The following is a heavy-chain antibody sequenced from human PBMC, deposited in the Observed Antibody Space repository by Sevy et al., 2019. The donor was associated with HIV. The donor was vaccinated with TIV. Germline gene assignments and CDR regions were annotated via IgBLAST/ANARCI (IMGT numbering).Heavy chain of an antibody. D-gene: IGHD2-2*01. CDR3: AGPTSGLSDYAPLGNARFYGMDV. V-gene: IGHV3-21*01. Sequence: GGSLRLSCAASGFTFRSYSMNWVRQAPGRGLEWVSSITSSSSFIFYANSVMGRFTISRDNANNSRFLQMNSLRAEDTALYYCAGPTSGLSDYAPLGNARFYGMDVWGQGTTVTVSS. J-gene: IGHJ6*02. CDR1: GFTFRSYS. CDR2: ITSSSSFI.